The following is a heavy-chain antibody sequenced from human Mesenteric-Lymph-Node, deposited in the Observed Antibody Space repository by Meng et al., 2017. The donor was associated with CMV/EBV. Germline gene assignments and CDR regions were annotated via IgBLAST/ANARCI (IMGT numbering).Heavy chain of an antibody. CDR2: IYSGGST. CDR3: AREPAGIAAADFDY. V-gene: IGHV3-23*03. Sequence: GESLKISCAASGFTFSSYAMSWVRQAPGKGLEWVSVIYSGGSTYYADSVKGRFTISRDNPKNSLYLQMNSLRAEDTALYYCAREPAGIAAADFDYWGQGTLVTVSS. CDR1: GFTFSSYA. D-gene: IGHD6-13*01. J-gene: IGHJ4*02.